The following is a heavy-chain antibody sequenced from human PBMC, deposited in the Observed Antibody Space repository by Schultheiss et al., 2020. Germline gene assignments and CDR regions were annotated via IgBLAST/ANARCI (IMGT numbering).Heavy chain of an antibody. CDR2: ISGSGGST. D-gene: IGHD3-3*01. CDR3: AKDQSGGVYYYYYYMDV. V-gene: IGHV3-23*01. J-gene: IGHJ6*03. CDR1: GFTFSSYA. Sequence: GGSLRLSCAASGFTFSSYAMSWVRQAPGKGLEWVSAISGSGGSTYYADSVKGRFTISRDNSKNTLYLQMNSLRAEDTAVYYCAKDQSGGVYYYYYYMDVWGKGNTVTVSS.